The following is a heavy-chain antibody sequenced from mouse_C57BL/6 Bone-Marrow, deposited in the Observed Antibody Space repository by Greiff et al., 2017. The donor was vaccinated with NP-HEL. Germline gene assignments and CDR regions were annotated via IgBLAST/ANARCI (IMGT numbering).Heavy chain of an antibody. J-gene: IGHJ2*01. D-gene: IGHD2-1*01. CDR1: GFTFSNYW. V-gene: IGHV6-3*01. Sequence: EVKLMESGGGLVQPGGSMKLSCVASGFTFSNYWMNWVRQSPEKGLEWVAQIRLKSDNYATHYAESVKGRFTISRDDSKSSVYLQMNNLRAEDTGIYYCTEGYGNLLYWGQGTTLTVSS. CDR2: IRLKSDNYAT. CDR3: TEGYGNLLY.